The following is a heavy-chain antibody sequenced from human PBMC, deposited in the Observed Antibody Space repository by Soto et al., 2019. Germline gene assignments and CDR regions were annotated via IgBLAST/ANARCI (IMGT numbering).Heavy chain of an antibody. CDR2: ILSNDEK. J-gene: IGHJ1*01. Sequence: QVTLKESGPVLVKPTETLTLTCTVSGFSLSDPRMAVSWIRQPPGKALEWLAHILSNDEKSYTTSLKTRLTTTQDPSKSQVVLTMTNIDPVDTARYYCARIDLTLVRGGEYFQHWGQGTLVTVSS. CDR3: ARIDLTLVRGGEYFQH. CDR1: GFSLSDPRMA. V-gene: IGHV2-26*01. D-gene: IGHD3-10*01.